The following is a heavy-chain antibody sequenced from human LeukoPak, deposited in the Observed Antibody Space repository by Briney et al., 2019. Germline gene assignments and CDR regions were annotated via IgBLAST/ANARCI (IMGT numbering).Heavy chain of an antibody. CDR2: IYYSGST. CDR1: GGSISSYY. V-gene: IGHV4-59*01. Sequence: SETLSLTCTVSGGSISSYYWSCIRQPPGKGLEWIGYIYYSGSTNYNPSLKSRVTISVDTSKNQFSLKLSSVTAADTAVYYCARALVDYGDRRGFFDYWGQGTLVTVSS. CDR3: ARALVDYGDRRGFFDY. J-gene: IGHJ4*02. D-gene: IGHD4-17*01.